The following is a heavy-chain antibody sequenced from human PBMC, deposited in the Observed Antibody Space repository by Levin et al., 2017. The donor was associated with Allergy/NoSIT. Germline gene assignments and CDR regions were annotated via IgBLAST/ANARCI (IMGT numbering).Heavy chain of an antibody. CDR2: ISSSSSYI. CDR3: ARDPGITYCGGDCYSGWYFDL. J-gene: IGHJ2*01. CDR1: GFTFSSYS. D-gene: IGHD2-21*02. V-gene: IGHV3-21*01. Sequence: PGGSLRLSCAASGFTFSSYSMNWVRQAPGKGLEWVSSISSSSSYIYYADSVKGRFTISRDNAKNSLYLQMNSLRAEDTAVYYCARDPGITYCGGDCYSGWYFDLWGRGTLVTVSS.